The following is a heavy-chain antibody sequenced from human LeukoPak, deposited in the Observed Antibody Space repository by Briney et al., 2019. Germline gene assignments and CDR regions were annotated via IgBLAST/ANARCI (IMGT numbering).Heavy chain of an antibody. V-gene: IGHV3-23*01. CDR2: ISGSGERI. J-gene: IGHJ4*02. CDR1: GFTFSSHA. D-gene: IGHD2-21*02. CDR3: ARGADCGGDCFRLSFLY. Sequence: GGSLRLSCVASGFTFSSHAMTWVRQAPGKGLEWVSGISGSGERIHYADSVKGRFTISRDNSKNTVYLQMNSLRAEDTAVYYCARGADCGGDCFRLSFLYWGQGTLVTVSS.